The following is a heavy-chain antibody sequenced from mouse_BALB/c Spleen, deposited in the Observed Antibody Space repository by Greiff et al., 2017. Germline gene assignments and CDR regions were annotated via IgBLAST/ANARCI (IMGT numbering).Heavy chain of an antibody. CDR2: IYPGGGYT. V-gene: IGHV1-63*02. Sequence: QVQLKESGAELVRPGTSVKISCKASGYTFTNYWLGWVKQRPGHGLEWIGDIYPGGGYTNYNEKFKGKATLTADTSSSTAYMQLSSLTSEDSAVYFCARSGSSYYFDYWGQGTTLTVSS. CDR1: GYTFTNYW. CDR3: ARSGSSYYFDY. D-gene: IGHD1-1*01. J-gene: IGHJ2*01.